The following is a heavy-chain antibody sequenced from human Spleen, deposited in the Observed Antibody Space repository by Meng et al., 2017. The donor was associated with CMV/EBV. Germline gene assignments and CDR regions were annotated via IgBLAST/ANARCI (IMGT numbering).Heavy chain of an antibody. J-gene: IGHJ4*02. Sequence: LTGYVSGASIYSINWWSWVRQPPGKGLEWIGEIYHSGTTNYNPSLKSRITISVDKSDNSFSLKLSSVTAADTAVYYCARSYSNSLDYWGQGVLVTVSS. CDR2: IYHSGTT. D-gene: IGHD4-11*01. V-gene: IGHV4-4*02. CDR1: GASIYSINW. CDR3: ARSYSNSLDY.